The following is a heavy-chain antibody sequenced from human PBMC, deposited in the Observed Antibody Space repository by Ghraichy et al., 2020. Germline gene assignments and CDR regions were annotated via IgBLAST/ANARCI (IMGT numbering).Heavy chain of an antibody. CDR2: IYTSGST. CDR1: GGSISSYY. V-gene: IGHV4-4*09. Sequence: SETLSLTCTVSGGSISSYYWSWIRQPPGKGLEWIGYIYTSGSTNYNPSLKSRVTISVDTSKNQFSLKLSSVTAADTAVYYCAISNHPGEKNYDFWSGYYFGPNYYYYYGMDVWGQGTTVTVSS. CDR3: AISNHPGEKNYDFWSGYYFGPNYYYYYGMDV. J-gene: IGHJ6*02. D-gene: IGHD3-3*01.